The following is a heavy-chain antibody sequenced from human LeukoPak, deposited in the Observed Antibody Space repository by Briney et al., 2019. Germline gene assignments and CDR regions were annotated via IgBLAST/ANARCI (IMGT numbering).Heavy chain of an antibody. CDR2: IKQDGSEK. CDR1: GFTFSSYW. V-gene: IGHV3-7*01. Sequence: GGSLRLSCAASGFTFSSYWMSWVRQAPGKGLERVANIKQDGSEKYYVDSVKGRFTISRDNAKNSLYLQMNSLRAEDTAVYYCARDSRTKRRYFDYWGQGTLVTVSS. J-gene: IGHJ4*02. CDR3: ARDSRTKRRYFDY. D-gene: IGHD1-1*01.